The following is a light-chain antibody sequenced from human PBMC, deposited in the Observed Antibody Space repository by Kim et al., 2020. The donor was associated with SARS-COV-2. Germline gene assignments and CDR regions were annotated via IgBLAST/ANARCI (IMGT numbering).Light chain of an antibody. CDR3: CSYAGSGIVV. Sequence: QSALTQHASVSGSPGQSITISCTGTTSDVGYYNLVSWYQQHPSKVPKLLIYEVSKRPSAVSSRFSGSKSGYTASLTISGLQAEDEADYYCCSYAGSGIVVFGGGTQLTVL. CDR1: TSDVGYYNL. CDR2: EVS. V-gene: IGLV2-23*02. J-gene: IGLJ2*01.